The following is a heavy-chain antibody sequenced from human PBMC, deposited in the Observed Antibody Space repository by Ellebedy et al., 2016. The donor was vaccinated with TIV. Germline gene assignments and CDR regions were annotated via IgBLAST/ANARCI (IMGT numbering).Heavy chain of an antibody. CDR3: AKDRGTMIVVAPDFDY. V-gene: IGHV3-23*01. Sequence: GESLKISCAASGFTFSNYAMSWVRRSPGKGLDWVSLISGNGEYTYYADSVKGRLTISRDNSMDTLYLQMNSLGVGDTAVYYCAKDRGTMIVVAPDFDYWGQGTLVTVSS. D-gene: IGHD3-22*01. CDR2: ISGNGEYT. J-gene: IGHJ4*02. CDR1: GFTFSNYA.